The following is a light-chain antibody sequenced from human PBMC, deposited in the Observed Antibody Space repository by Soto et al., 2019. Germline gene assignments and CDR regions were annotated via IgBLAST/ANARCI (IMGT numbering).Light chain of an antibody. CDR3: HQRSKWPLT. V-gene: IGKV3-11*01. J-gene: IGKJ4*01. CDR2: DTS. Sequence: EIVLTQSPATLSLSPGERAALSCRASQSVSSYLAWYQQKPGQAPRLLIYDTSNMATGIPARFSGSGSGTDFTLTISTLEPEDFAVYYCHQRSKWPLTFGAGTKVEIK. CDR1: QSVSSY.